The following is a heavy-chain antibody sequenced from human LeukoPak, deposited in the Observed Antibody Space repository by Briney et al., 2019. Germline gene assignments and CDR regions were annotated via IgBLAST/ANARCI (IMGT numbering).Heavy chain of an antibody. D-gene: IGHD6-6*01. J-gene: IGHJ4*02. CDR1: GGSISSGGYY. V-gene: IGHV4-31*03. CDR2: IYYSGST. Sequence: SETLSLTCTVSGGSISSGGYYWRWIRQHPGKGLEWIRYIYYSGSTYYNPSLKSRVTISVDTSKNQFSLKLSSVTAADTAVYYCARGEPSDIAARPIYFDYWGQGTLVTVSS. CDR3: ARGEPSDIAARPIYFDY.